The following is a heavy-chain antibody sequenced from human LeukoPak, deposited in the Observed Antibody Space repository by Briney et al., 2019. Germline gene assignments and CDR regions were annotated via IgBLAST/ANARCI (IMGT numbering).Heavy chain of an antibody. CDR3: AREMDHVDYSLCFDF. J-gene: IGHJ4*02. Sequence: ASVKVSCKGSGYTFITYDISWVRQAPGQGLEWMGWISDYNGNTKYAQKVRDRVTMTTDTSTSTAYMELRSLRSDDTAVYYCAREMDHVDYSLCFDFWGQGTLVTVSS. D-gene: IGHD4-17*01. CDR1: GYTFITYD. CDR2: ISDYNGNT. V-gene: IGHV1-18*01.